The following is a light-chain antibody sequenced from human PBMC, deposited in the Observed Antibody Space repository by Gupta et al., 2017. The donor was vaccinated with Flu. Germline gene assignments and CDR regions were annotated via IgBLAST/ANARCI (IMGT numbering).Light chain of an antibody. Sequence: DIQTTQSPSTLSASVGDRVTIPCRASQSISSRLAWYQQKPGRSPKLLIYKASRLESGVPSRFSGSGSWTDFILTIRSLQPDAFATYYCQHYDSSPLTFGGGTKVEIQ. CDR1: QSISSR. CDR3: QHYDSSPLT. V-gene: IGKV1-5*03. J-gene: IGKJ4*01. CDR2: KAS.